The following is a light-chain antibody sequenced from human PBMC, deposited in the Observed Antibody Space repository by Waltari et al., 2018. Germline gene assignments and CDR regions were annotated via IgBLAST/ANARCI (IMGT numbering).Light chain of an antibody. CDR3: QAWDRNTYVV. Sequence: SYEVTQPPSVSVSPGQTASITCSGDNLEDKYVCWYQQKPGQSPMLVLHQDNKRPSGIPERFSGFNSGNTATLTISETQALDEADYYCQAWDRNTYVVFGGGTKLTVL. CDR2: QDN. CDR1: NLEDKY. J-gene: IGLJ2*01. V-gene: IGLV3-1*01.